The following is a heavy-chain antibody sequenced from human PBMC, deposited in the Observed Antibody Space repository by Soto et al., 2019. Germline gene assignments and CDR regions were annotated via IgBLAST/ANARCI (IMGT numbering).Heavy chain of an antibody. CDR1: GDTFNDYY. J-gene: IGHJ6*03. CDR3: ARESGGATATLDYYDFCMDV. Sequence: QVQLVQSGAEVKRPGASVTVSCRSSGDTFNDYYIHWVRQAPGQGLEWMGWINPNGGVTKYAQKFQGWVSMTRDTSIRTVYMQLSRLRSDDTAVYYCARESGGATATLDYYDFCMDVWGTGTTVPVSS. CDR2: INPNGGVT. D-gene: IGHD5-12*01. V-gene: IGHV1-2*04.